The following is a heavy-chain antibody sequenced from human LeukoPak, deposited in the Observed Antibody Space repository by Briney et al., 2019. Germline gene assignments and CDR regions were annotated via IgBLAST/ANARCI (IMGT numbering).Heavy chain of an antibody. J-gene: IGHJ4*02. V-gene: IGHV3-23*01. CDR1: XXXXXSXA. Sequence: GGXLXXSXXXXXXXXXSXAMSWVRQAPGKGLEWVSAISGSGGSTYYADSVKGRFTISRDNSKNTLYLQMNSLRAEDTAVYYCAKERGRSWYSIDYWGQGTLVTVSS. D-gene: IGHD6-13*01. CDR2: ISGSGGST. CDR3: AKERGRSWYSIDY.